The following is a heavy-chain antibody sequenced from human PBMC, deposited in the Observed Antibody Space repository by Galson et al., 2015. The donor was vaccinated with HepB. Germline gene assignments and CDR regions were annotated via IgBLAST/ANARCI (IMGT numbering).Heavy chain of an antibody. Sequence: SLRLSCAASGFTFSSYSMNWVRQAPGKGLEWVSSISSSSSYKYYADSVKGRFTISRDNAKNSLYLQMNSLRAEDTAVYYCASLYCSSTSCYGYSYGYWGQGTLVTVSS. D-gene: IGHD2-2*01. CDR2: ISSSSSYK. CDR1: GFTFSSYS. J-gene: IGHJ4*02. V-gene: IGHV3-21*01. CDR3: ASLYCSSTSCYGYSYGY.